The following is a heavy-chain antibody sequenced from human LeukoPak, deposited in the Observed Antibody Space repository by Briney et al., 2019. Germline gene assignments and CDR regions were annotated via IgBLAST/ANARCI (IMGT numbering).Heavy chain of an antibody. J-gene: IGHJ4*02. Sequence: GASVKVSCNASGYTFTSYDINWVRQATGQGLEWMGWMNPNSGNTGYAQKFQGRVAITRNTSISTAYMELSSLRAEDTAVYYCAFYCSSTSCSTDYWGQGTLVTVSS. CDR1: GYTFTSYD. V-gene: IGHV1-8*03. D-gene: IGHD2-2*01. CDR2: MNPNSGNT. CDR3: AFYCSSTSCSTDY.